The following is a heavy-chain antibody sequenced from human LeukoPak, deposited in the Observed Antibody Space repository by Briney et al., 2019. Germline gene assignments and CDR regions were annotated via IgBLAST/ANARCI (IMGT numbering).Heavy chain of an antibody. Sequence: PSETLSLTCTVSGGSISSGGYYWRWIRQPPGKGLEWIGYIYYSGSTNCNPSLKSRVTISVDTSKNQFSLKLSSVTAADTAVYYCARHSAYCGGDCLGYNWFDPWGQGTLVTVSS. CDR3: ARHSAYCGGDCLGYNWFDP. CDR2: IYYSGST. V-gene: IGHV4-61*08. D-gene: IGHD2-21*02. J-gene: IGHJ5*02. CDR1: GGSISSGGYY.